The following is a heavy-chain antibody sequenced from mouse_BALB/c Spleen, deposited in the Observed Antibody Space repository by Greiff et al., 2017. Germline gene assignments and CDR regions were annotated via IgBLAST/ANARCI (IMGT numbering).Heavy chain of an antibody. CDR3: ARQGCYDAMDY. CDR1: EFEFTSHG. CDR2: INSDGGST. J-gene: IGHJ4*01. Sequence: EVQGVESGGGLVQPGESLKLSCASTEFEFTSHGMSWVRKTPGKRLELVAAINSDGGSTYYPDTMEGRFIISRDNTNKTLYLQMSSVRSEDTALYYCARQGCYDAMDYWGQGTSVTVSS. D-gene: IGHD3-3*01. V-gene: IGHV5-2*01.